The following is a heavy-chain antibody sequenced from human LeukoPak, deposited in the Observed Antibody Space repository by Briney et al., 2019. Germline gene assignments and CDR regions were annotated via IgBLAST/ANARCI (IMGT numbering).Heavy chain of an antibody. Sequence: PSETLSLTCTVSGGSISSSGDYWGWIRQPPGKGLEWIVSMSYSGHTYYNPSLKSRVTTSIDTSKNQLSLNLKSVTAADTAVYYCARDRDVDDFDSWGHGTLVTVSS. V-gene: IGHV4-39*07. CDR2: MSYSGHT. CDR3: ARDRDVDDFDS. J-gene: IGHJ4*01. CDR1: GGSISSSGDY. D-gene: IGHD2-15*01.